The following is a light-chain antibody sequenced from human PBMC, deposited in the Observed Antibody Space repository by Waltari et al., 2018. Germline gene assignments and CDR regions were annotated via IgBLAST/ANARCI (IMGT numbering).Light chain of an antibody. CDR3: QQYYSYLWT. CDR1: QGISSY. Sequence: AIRITPSPSSLSASTGDRVTITCRASQGISSYLAWYQQKPGKAPKLLIYAASTLQSGVPSRFSGSGSGTDFTLTISCLQSEDFATYYCQQYYSYLWTFGQGTKVEIK. CDR2: AAS. J-gene: IGKJ1*01. V-gene: IGKV1-8*01.